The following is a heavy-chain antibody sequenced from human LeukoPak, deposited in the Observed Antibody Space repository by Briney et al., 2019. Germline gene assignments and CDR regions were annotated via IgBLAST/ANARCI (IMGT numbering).Heavy chain of an antibody. Sequence: GRSLRLSCAASGFTFSSYAMHWVRQAPGKGLEWVAVISYDGSNKYYADSVRGRFTISRDNSKNTLYLQMNSLRAEDTAVYCCARDAVSGSYSTHWFDPWGQGTLVTVSS. CDR1: GFTFSSYA. D-gene: IGHD1-26*01. CDR3: ARDAVSGSYSTHWFDP. CDR2: ISYDGSNK. J-gene: IGHJ5*02. V-gene: IGHV3-30-3*01.